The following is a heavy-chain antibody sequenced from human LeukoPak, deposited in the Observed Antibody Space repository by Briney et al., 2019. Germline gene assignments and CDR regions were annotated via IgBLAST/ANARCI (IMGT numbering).Heavy chain of an antibody. CDR1: GFMFRSFG. V-gene: IGHV3-33*06. CDR2: IGYDGRNE. Sequence: GRSLRLSCAPSGFMFRSFGMNWVRQAPGKGLEWVAIIGYDGRNENYADSVRGRFTISRDNSKNTLYLQMNSLRDDDTAVYYCAKNEATGFVYGMDVWGQGTTVTVSS. D-gene: IGHD3-9*01. J-gene: IGHJ6*02. CDR3: AKNEATGFVYGMDV.